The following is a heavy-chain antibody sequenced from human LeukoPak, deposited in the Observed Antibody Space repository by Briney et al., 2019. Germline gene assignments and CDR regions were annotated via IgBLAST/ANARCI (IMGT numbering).Heavy chain of an antibody. J-gene: IGHJ3*02. CDR3: ARVSEGAFDI. CDR2: IIPIFGIE. Sequence: SVRVSCKASGGTFTSYTISWVGQAAGQGGEGFGRIIPIFGIENYAQKFQGRVTITADKSTSTAYMELSSLRSEDPAVYYCARVSEGAFDIWGQGTMVIVSS. CDR1: GGTFTSYT. V-gene: IGHV1-69*02.